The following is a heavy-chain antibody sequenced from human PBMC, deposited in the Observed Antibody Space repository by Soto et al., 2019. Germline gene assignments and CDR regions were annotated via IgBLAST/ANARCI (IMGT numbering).Heavy chain of an antibody. Sequence: PSETLSLTCTVSGASISRYYWSWIRQSPGKGLEWIGYLYNTGSTIYNPSLKSRVTISVDKSKNQFSLKLSSVTAADTAVYYCAREKAGYSSGWLVYWGQGTRVTVSS. CDR1: GASISRYY. CDR2: LYNTGST. J-gene: IGHJ4*02. D-gene: IGHD6-19*01. CDR3: AREKAGYSSGWLVY. V-gene: IGHV4-59*12.